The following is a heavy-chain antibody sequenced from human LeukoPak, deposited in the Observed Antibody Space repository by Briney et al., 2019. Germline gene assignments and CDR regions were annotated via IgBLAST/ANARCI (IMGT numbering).Heavy chain of an antibody. V-gene: IGHV4-34*01. CDR2: MNHSGSA. CDR1: GGSFSGYY. CDR3: ARGRVTWRGFNWFDP. D-gene: IGHD1-26*01. J-gene: IGHJ5*02. Sequence: SETLSLTCAVYGGSFSGYYWTWIRQPPGKGLEWIGEMNHSGSANYNPSLKSRVTISVDTSKNQCSLRLSSVTAADTAVYYCARGRVTWRGFNWFDPWGQGTLVTVSS.